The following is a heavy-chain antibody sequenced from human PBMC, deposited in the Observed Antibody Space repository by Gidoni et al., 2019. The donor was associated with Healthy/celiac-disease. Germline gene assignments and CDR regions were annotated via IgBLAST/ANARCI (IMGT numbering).Heavy chain of an antibody. J-gene: IGHJ6*02. D-gene: IGHD5-12*01. CDR2: IAYDGSNK. V-gene: IGHV3-30-3*01. CDR1: GFTFSRYA. Sequence: QVQLVESGGGVVQPGRSLRLACAASGFTFSRYAMPWVRQAPGKGLEWVAVIAYDGSNKYYADSVKGRFTISRDNSKNTLYLQMNSLRAEDTAVYYCARDGSVWWLYYYYGMDAWGQGTTVTVSS. CDR3: ARDGSVWWLYYYYGMDA.